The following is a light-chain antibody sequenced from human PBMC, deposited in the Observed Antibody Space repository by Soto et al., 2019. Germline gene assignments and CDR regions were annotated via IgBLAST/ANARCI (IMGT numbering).Light chain of an antibody. CDR3: SSYTAINTVT. CDR2: DVS. Sequence: QSALTQPRSVSGSPGQSVTISCTGTSSDVGAYNYVSWYQQHPGKAPKLMIYDVSNRPSGVPDRFSGSKSGNTASLTISGLQAEDEADYYCSSYTAINTVTFGGGTKLTVL. V-gene: IGLV2-11*01. CDR1: SSDVGAYNY. J-gene: IGLJ2*01.